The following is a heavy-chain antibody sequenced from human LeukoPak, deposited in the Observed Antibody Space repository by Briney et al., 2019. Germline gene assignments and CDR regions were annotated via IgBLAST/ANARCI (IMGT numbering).Heavy chain of an antibody. J-gene: IGHJ6*03. Sequence: QPARSLRLSCAASGFTFSTYGMPWVRQAPGKGLEWVAVVWYDESLKYYADSVKGRFTISRDNSKNTLFLQLNSLRAEDTAVYYCATYIGYCTSSNCPYFYMDVWGTGNTVIVSS. V-gene: IGHV3-33*01. CDR2: VWYDESLK. CDR3: ATYIGYCTSSNCPYFYMDV. D-gene: IGHD2-2*03. CDR1: GFTFSTYG.